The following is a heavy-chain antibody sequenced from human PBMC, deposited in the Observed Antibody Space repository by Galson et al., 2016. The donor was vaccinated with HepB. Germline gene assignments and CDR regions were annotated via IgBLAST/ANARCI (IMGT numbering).Heavy chain of an antibody. V-gene: IGHV1-69*13. CDR3: VGQGYCGGDCYWGGMDV. Sequence: SVKASCKASGGTFISYAISWVRQAPGQGLEWMGGIIPIFGTANYAQNFQGRVAITADESTTTAYMELISLRSEDTAVYYCVGQGYCGGDCYWGGMDVWGQGTTVIVSS. J-gene: IGHJ6*02. CDR2: IIPIFGTA. D-gene: IGHD2-21*01. CDR1: GGTFISYA.